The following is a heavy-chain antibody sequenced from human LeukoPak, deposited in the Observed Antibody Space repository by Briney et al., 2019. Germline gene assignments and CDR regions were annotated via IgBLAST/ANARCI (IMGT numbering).Heavy chain of an antibody. J-gene: IGHJ4*02. D-gene: IGHD5-12*01. CDR1: AGSFSGYY. CDR2: TNNSGST. V-gene: IGHV4-34*01. CDR3: ARGSKMATLPYYFDY. Sequence: SETLSLTCAVYAGSFSGYYWSWLRQPPGKGREWIGETNNSGSTNYHPSLKRRVTISEATSNNQFTLKLSSVTAADTAVYYCARGSKMATLPYYFDYWGQGTLVTVSS.